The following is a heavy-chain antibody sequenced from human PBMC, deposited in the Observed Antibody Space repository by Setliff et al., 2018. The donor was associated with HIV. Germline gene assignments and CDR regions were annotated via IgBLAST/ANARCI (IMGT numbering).Heavy chain of an antibody. V-gene: IGHV4-4*09. CDR1: GGSISSYY. Sequence: PSETLSLTCTVSGGSISSYYWSWIRQHPGKGLEWIGYIYTIGSTNYNPSLKSRVTISVDTSKNQFSLKLSSVTAADTAVYYCARGLSFYDPGGFDYWGQGTLVTVSS. CDR2: IYTIGST. D-gene: IGHD3-22*01. J-gene: IGHJ4*02. CDR3: ARGLSFYDPGGFDY.